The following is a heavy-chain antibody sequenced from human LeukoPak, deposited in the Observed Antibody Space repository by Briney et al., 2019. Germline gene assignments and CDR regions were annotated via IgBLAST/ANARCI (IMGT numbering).Heavy chain of an antibody. D-gene: IGHD3-9*01. J-gene: IGHJ4*02. CDR3: ARGPTTDYDVLTGHYYFDY. Sequence: KASETLSLTCVVYGGSFSGYYWTWIRQPPGKGLEWIGEINHSGSTNQNPSLKSRVTISVDTSKNQFSLKVSSVTAADTAVYYCARGPTTDYDVLTGHYYFDYWGQGTLVTVSS. V-gene: IGHV4-34*01. CDR1: GGSFSGYY. CDR2: INHSGST.